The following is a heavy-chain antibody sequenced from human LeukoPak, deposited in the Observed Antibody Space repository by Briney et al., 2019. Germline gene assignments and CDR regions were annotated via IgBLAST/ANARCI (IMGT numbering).Heavy chain of an antibody. D-gene: IGHD2-2*03. CDR1: GYTFTSYY. CDR3: ARDFGYCSSTSCYRDYYYYMDV. Sequence: ASVKVSRKASGYTFTSYYMHWVRQAPGQGLEWMGIINPSGGSTSYAQKFQGRVTMTRDTSTSTVYMELSSLRSEDTAVYYCARDFGYCSSTSCYRDYYYYMDVWGKGTTVTVSS. V-gene: IGHV1-46*03. J-gene: IGHJ6*03. CDR2: INPSGGST.